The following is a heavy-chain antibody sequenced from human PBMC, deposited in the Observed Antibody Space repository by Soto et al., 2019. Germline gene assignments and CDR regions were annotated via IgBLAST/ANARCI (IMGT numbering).Heavy chain of an antibody. CDR3: ARGQRFSDWFDP. D-gene: IGHD3-3*01. CDR1: GGTISGHY. J-gene: IGHJ5*02. CDR2: IYSSGNT. Sequence: SETLSLTCSVSGGTISGHYWTWIRQPAGKGLEWIGRIYSSGNTKYNPSLQSRVTMSLDTSNNQFSLRLTSVTAADTAVYYCARGQRFSDWFDPWGQGTLVTVS. V-gene: IGHV4-4*07.